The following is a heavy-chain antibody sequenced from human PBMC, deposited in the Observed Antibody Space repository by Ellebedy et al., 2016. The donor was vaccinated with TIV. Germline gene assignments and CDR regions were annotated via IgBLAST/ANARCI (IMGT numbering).Heavy chain of an antibody. CDR3: ARTSYYDSSGYPLFDY. Sequence: MPGGSLRLSCTVSGGSIRSSSYYWGWIRQPPGKGLEWIGYIYYSGSTNYNPSLKSRVTMSVDSSRNQFSLKLSSVTAADTAVFYCARTSYYDSSGYPLFDYWGQGTLVTVSS. CDR1: GGSIRSSSYY. J-gene: IGHJ4*02. CDR2: IYYSGST. V-gene: IGHV4-61*05. D-gene: IGHD3-22*01.